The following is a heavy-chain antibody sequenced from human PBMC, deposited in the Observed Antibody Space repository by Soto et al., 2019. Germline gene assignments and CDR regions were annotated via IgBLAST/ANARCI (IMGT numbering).Heavy chain of an antibody. D-gene: IGHD2-15*01. J-gene: IGHJ4*02. V-gene: IGHV2-5*02. CDR2: TYWDDDN. Sequence: QITLKESGPTLVKPAQTLTLTCTFSGFSLRTSGVGVHWIRQTPGKALEWLAVTYWDDDNRYKPSLRSRLTXNXXXSXXQVVLTVANMDPVDTATYYCAYTGDDFVSPRIFEHWGQGTLVTVSS. CDR1: GFSLRTSGVG. CDR3: AYTGDDFVSPRIFEH.